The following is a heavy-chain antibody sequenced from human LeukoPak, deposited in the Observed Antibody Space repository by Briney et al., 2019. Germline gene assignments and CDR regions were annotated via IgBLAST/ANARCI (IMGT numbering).Heavy chain of an antibody. D-gene: IGHD4-11*01. CDR3: VRVGYSNSYDY. V-gene: IGHV1-18*01. CDR1: GYTFTSHG. Sequence: ASVKVSCQASGYTFTSHGISWVRQAPGQGLEWIGWISGHSSDTKYAQKFQESVTMTADTSTYVASMELRSLRYDDTAVYYCVRVGYSNSYDYWGQGTPVTVSS. J-gene: IGHJ4*02. CDR2: ISGHSSDT.